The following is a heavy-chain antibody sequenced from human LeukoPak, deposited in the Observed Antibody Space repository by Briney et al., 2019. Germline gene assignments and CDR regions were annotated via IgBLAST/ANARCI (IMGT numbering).Heavy chain of an antibody. V-gene: IGHV4-34*01. D-gene: IGHD2-2*01. J-gene: IGHJ6*03. CDR3: ARGPHGVVVPAAMPNYYYYYMDV. CDR2: INHSGST. CDR1: GGSFSGYY. Sequence: SETLSLTCAVYGGSFSGYYWSWIRQPPGKGLKWIGEINHSGSTNYNPSLKSRVTISVDTSKNQFSLKLSSVTAADTAVYYCARGPHGVVVPAAMPNYYYYYMDVWGKGTTVTVSS.